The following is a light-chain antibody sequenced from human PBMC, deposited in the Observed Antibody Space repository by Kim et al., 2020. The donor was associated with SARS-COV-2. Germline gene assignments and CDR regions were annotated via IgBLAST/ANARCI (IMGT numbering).Light chain of an antibody. CDR2: VAS. J-gene: IGKJ2*01. CDR1: QSIKKY. V-gene: IGKV1-39*01. Sequence: DIQMTQSPSSLSASVGDKVTITCRASQSIKKYLNWYHQKPGKAPQILIYVASALRSGAPSRFSGSGSGTDFTLTISSLQPEDFGTYYCQQSYNSPYTFGQGTKLEI. CDR3: QQSYNSPYT.